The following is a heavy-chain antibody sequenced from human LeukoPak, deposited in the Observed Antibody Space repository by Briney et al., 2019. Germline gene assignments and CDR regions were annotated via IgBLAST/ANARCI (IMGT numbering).Heavy chain of an antibody. J-gene: IGHJ5*02. CDR3: ARDNSVEDTAWWFDP. Sequence: ASVKVSCKASGYTFTSYYMHWVRQAPGQGREWMGIINPSGGSTSYAQKFQGRVTVTRDMSTSTDYMELSSLRSEDTAVYYCARDNSVEDTAWWFDPWGQGTLVTVSS. D-gene: IGHD4-23*01. V-gene: IGHV1-46*01. CDR2: INPSGGST. CDR1: GYTFTSYY.